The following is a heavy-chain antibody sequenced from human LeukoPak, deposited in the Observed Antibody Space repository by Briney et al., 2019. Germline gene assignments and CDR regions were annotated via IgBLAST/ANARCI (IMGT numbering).Heavy chain of an antibody. J-gene: IGHJ4*02. V-gene: IGHV4-4*02. CDR1: GDSFSSTNW. D-gene: IGHD6-25*01. Sequence: SETLSLTCGVSGDSFSSTNWWTWIRLPPGKGLEWIGVFHLDGRTNFNPSLKSRLTMSADLSVNHVSLRLTTLTASDPAVYYCAREGGFYRPLDYSGEGTSFTVSS. CDR3: AREGGFYRPLDY. CDR2: FHLDGRT.